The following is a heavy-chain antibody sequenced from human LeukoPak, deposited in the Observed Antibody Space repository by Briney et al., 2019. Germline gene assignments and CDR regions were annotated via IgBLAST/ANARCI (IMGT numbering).Heavy chain of an antibody. V-gene: IGHV3-23*01. Sequence: GGSLRLSCAASGFTFSSYAMSWVRQAPGKGLEWVSAISGSGSSTYYADSVKGRFTISRDNSKNTLYLQMNSLRAEDTAVYYCAKGRGYSYSLIDYWGQGTLVTVSS. CDR2: ISGSGSST. CDR1: GFTFSSYA. CDR3: AKGRGYSYSLIDY. D-gene: IGHD5-18*01. J-gene: IGHJ4*02.